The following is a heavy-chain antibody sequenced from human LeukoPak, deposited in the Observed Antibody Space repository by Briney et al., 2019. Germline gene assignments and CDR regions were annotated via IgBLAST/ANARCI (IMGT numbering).Heavy chain of an antibody. CDR3: ARELLHYDILTGYYNWFDP. CDR2: ISSSSSYI. J-gene: IGHJ5*02. D-gene: IGHD3-9*01. CDR1: GFTFSCYS. Sequence: GGSLRLSCAASGFTFSCYSMNWVRQAPGKGLEWVSSISSSSSYIYYADSVKGRFTISRGNAKNSLYLQMNSLRAEDTAVYYCARELLHYDILTGYYNWFDPWGQGTLVTVSS. V-gene: IGHV3-21*01.